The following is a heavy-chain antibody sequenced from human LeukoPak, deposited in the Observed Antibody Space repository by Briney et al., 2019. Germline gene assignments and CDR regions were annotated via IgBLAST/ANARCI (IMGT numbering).Heavy chain of an antibody. CDR2: IYYSGST. CDR3: ASDLWFGENWFDP. CDR1: GGSISSSSYY. Sequence: PSETLSLTCTVSGGSISSSSYYWGWIRQPPGKGLEWIGSIYYSGSTYYNPPLKSRVTISVDTSKNQFSLKLSSVTAADTAVYYCASDLWFGENWFDPWGQGTLVTVSS. V-gene: IGHV4-39*01. D-gene: IGHD3-10*01. J-gene: IGHJ5*02.